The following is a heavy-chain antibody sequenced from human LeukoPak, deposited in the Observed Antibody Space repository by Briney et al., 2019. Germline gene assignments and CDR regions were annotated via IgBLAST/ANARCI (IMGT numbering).Heavy chain of an antibody. CDR3: ASDRSYFIFDY. Sequence: PSETLSLTCAVSDFSISSGYHWGWVRQPPGKGLEWIGAVHHSGSTYYNPSLKSRVTMSTDTSKSQFSLKLSSVTAADTAVYYCASDRSYFIFDYWGQGTLVTVSS. D-gene: IGHD3-10*01. V-gene: IGHV4-38-2*01. CDR1: DFSISSGYH. CDR2: VHHSGST. J-gene: IGHJ4*02.